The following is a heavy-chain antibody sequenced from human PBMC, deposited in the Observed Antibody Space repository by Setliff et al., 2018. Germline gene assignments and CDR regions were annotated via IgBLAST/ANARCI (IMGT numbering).Heavy chain of an antibody. CDR2: IIPVFRTA. CDR1: GGTFRTDG. Sequence: SVKVSCKASGGTFRTDGFSWVRQAPGQGLEWMGRIIPVFRTANYAQKFRGRVTITADEVARTAYMELCTLRSEDTAVYYCARDTRDKYDSSGYYLSLDSWGQGSLVTVSS. J-gene: IGHJ4*02. D-gene: IGHD3-22*01. CDR3: ARDTRDKYDSSGYYLSLDS. V-gene: IGHV1-69*13.